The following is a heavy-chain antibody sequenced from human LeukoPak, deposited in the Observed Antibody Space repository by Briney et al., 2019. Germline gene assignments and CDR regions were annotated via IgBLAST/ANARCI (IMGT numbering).Heavy chain of an antibody. CDR2: ISYDGSNK. Sequence: PGRSLRLSCAASGFTFSSYGMHWVRQAPGKGLEWVAVISYDGSNKYYADSVKGRFTISRDNSKNTLYLQMNSLRAEDTAVYYCAKGLQSTEDYWGQGTLVTVSS. J-gene: IGHJ4*02. CDR3: AKGLQSTEDY. V-gene: IGHV3-30*18. D-gene: IGHD4-11*01. CDR1: GFTFSSYG.